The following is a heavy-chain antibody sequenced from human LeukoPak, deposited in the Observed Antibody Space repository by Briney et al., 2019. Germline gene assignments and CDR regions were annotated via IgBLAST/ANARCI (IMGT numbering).Heavy chain of an antibody. Sequence: GGSLRLSCAASGFTVSSNYMSWVSQPPGKGLEWVSVIYSGGTTFYADSVKGRFTISRDNSRNTLYLQMNSLRADDTAVYYCTKLKGWYGDGYFDYWGQGIVVTVSS. CDR2: IYSGGTT. D-gene: IGHD6-19*01. CDR1: GFTVSSNY. J-gene: IGHJ4*02. CDR3: TKLKGWYGDGYFDY. V-gene: IGHV3-53*01.